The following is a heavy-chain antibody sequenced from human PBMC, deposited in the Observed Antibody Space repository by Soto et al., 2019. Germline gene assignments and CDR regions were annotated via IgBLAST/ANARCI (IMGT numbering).Heavy chain of an antibody. D-gene: IGHD6-19*01. CDR3: ARASGGWGY. V-gene: IGHV3-7*03. J-gene: IGHJ4*02. CDR2: IKQDGSEK. Sequence: ESGGGLVQPGGSLRLSCAASGFTFSIYWMSWVRQAPGKGLEWVANIKQDGSEKYYVGSVKGRFTISRDNAKNSLYLQMNSLRAEDTAVYYCARASGGWGYWGQGTLVTVSS. CDR1: GFTFSIYW.